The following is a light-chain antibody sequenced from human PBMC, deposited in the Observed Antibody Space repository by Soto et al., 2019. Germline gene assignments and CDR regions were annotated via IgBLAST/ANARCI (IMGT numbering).Light chain of an antibody. V-gene: IGLV2-23*01. CDR3: CSYAGSSTWV. CDR2: EGS. CDR1: SSDVGSYNL. J-gene: IGLJ3*02. Sequence: QSVLTQPASVSGSPGQSITISCTGTSSDVGSYNLVAWYQQHPGKAPKLMIYEGSKRPSGVSNRFSGPKSGNTASLTISGLQADVEADYYCCSYAGSSTWVFGGGTKLTVL.